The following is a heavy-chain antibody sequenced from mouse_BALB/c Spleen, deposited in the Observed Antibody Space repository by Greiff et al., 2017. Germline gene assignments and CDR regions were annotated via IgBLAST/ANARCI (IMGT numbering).Heavy chain of an antibody. CDR1: GFTFSSYA. J-gene: IGHJ2*01. CDR2: ISSGGST. V-gene: IGHV5-6-5*01. CDR3: ATLRLGYFDY. Sequence: EVHLVESGGGLVKPGGSLKLSCAASGFTFSSYAMSWVRQTPEKRLEWVASISSGGSTYYPDSVKGRFTISRDNARNILYLQMSSLRSEDTAMYYCATLRLGYFDYWGQGTTLTVSS. D-gene: IGHD1-1*01.